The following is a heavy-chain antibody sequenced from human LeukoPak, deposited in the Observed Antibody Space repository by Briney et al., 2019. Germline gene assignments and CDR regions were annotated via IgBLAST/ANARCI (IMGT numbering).Heavy chain of an antibody. Sequence: GGSLRLSCAASGFTFSSYGMHWVRQAPGKGLEWVAFIRYDGSNKYYADSVTGRFTISRDNSKNTLYLQMNSLRAEDTAVYYCAKGSDYQLLYSKCMDVWGKGTTVTISS. J-gene: IGHJ6*03. V-gene: IGHV3-30*02. D-gene: IGHD2-2*02. CDR1: GFTFSSYG. CDR2: IRYDGSNK. CDR3: AKGSDYQLLYSKCMDV.